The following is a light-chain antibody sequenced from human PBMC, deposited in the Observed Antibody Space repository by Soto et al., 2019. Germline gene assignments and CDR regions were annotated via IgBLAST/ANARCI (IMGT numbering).Light chain of an antibody. CDR2: EAS. J-gene: IGKJ5*01. CDR1: QTISNY. CDR3: KQFNSYPIT. Sequence: DIQMTQSPSSLSASVGDRVTITCRASQTISNYLNWYRQKPGKAHKLLIYEASSLESGVQSRFSGSGSGTEFTLTIRGLQPDDFATYYCKQFNSYPITFGQGTRLEIK. V-gene: IGKV1-5*01.